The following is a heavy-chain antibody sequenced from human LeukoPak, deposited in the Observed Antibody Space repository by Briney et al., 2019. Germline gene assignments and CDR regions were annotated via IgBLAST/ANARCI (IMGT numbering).Heavy chain of an antibody. CDR3: ARISIAADAFEI. V-gene: IGHV4-30-4*02. Sequence: SETLSLTCAVSGGSISSGDYYWTWIRQPPGKGLEWIGYIYYSGSAYYNPSLKSRVTISVVTSKNQFSLKLSSVTAADTAVYYCARISIAADAFEIWGQGTMVTVSS. CDR1: GGSISSGDYY. D-gene: IGHD6-13*01. CDR2: IYYSGSA. J-gene: IGHJ3*02.